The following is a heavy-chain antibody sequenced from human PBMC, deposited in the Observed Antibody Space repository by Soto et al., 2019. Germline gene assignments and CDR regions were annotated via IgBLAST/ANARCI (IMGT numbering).Heavy chain of an antibody. CDR2: ISGSGGST. Sequence: GGSLRLSCAASGFTFSSYAMSWVRQAPGKGLEWVSAISGSGGSTYYADSVKGRFTISRDNSKNTLYLQMNSLRAEDTAVYYCAKDRTVITGTTRYFDYWGQGTLVTVSS. CDR3: AKDRTVITGTTRYFDY. J-gene: IGHJ4*02. CDR1: GFTFSSYA. V-gene: IGHV3-23*01. D-gene: IGHD1-7*01.